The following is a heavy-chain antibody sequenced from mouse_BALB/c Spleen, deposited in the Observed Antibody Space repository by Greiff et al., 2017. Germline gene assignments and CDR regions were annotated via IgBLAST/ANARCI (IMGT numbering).Heavy chain of an antibody. CDR2: INSNGGST. Sequence: EVMLVESGGGLVQPGGSLKLSCAASGFTFSSYGMSWVRQTPDKRLELVATINSNGGSTYYPDSVKGRFTISRDNAKNTLYLQMSSLKSEDTAMYYCARDRRYYAMDYWGQGTSVTVSS. CDR3: ARDRRYYAMDY. J-gene: IGHJ4*01. V-gene: IGHV5-6-3*01. CDR1: GFTFSSYG.